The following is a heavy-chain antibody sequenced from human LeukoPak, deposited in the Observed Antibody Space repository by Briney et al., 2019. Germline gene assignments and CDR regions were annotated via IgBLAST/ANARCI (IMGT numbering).Heavy chain of an antibody. CDR2: ISGSGRTT. D-gene: IGHD3-3*01. CDR3: AKSLDDFWSGKDYYFDF. J-gene: IGHJ4*02. CDR1: GFTFSNYA. Sequence: PGGSLRLSCAASGFTFSNYAMNWVRQAPGRGLEWVSSISGSGRTTYYRGLVQGRFTISRDNSRNTLSLQMNSLTAEDTAVYYCAKSLDDFWSGKDYYFDFWGQGTLLTVSS. V-gene: IGHV3-23*01.